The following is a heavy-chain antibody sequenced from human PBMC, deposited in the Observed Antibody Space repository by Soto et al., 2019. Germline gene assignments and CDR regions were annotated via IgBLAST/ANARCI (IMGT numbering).Heavy chain of an antibody. V-gene: IGHV1-2*04. D-gene: IGHD3-22*01. Sequence: GASVKVSCKASGYTFTGYYMHWVRQAPGQGLEWMGWINPNSGGTNYAQKFQGWVTMTRDTSISTAYMELSRLRSDDTAVYYCARGPYYYDSSGYFPFDYWGQGTLVTVSS. J-gene: IGHJ4*02. CDR1: GYTFTGYY. CDR3: ARGPYYYDSSGYFPFDY. CDR2: INPNSGGT.